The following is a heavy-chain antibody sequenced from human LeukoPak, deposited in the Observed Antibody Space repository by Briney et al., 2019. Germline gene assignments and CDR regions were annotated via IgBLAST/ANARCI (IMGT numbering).Heavy chain of an antibody. D-gene: IGHD3-3*01. V-gene: IGHV3-23*01. J-gene: IGHJ4*02. CDR2: ISDRGGST. Sequence: GGSLRLSCAASGFTFSSNAMSWVRQAPGKGLEWVSHISDRGGSTYYADSVRGRFTISRDNSKNTLYLQMNSLRAEDTAVYYCARGQPYYDFWSGKGGFDYWGQGTLVTVSS. CDR1: GFTFSSNA. CDR3: ARGQPYYDFWSGKGGFDY.